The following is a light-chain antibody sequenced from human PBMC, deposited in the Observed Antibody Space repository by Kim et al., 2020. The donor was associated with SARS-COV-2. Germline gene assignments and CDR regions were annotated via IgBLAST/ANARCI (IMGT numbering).Light chain of an antibody. J-gene: IGLJ3*02. CDR1: RTDVGGYNY. CDR2: DVN. V-gene: IGLV2-14*03. Sequence: GQSITISCTGTRTDVGGYNYVSWYQQHPGKAPKLMIYDVNKRPSGVSNRFSGSKSGSTASLTISGLQAEDEADYYCSSYTTLSTLVFGGGTQLTVL. CDR3: SSYTTLSTLV.